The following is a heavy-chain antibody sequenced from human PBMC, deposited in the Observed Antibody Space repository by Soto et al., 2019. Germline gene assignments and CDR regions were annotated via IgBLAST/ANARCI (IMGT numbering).Heavy chain of an antibody. J-gene: IGHJ5*02. Sequence: SETLSLTWTVSGGSVISGSYYWSWIRQPPGKGLEWIGYIYYSGSTNYNPSLKSRVTISVDTSKNQFSLKLTPVTAADTAVYYCARDCPTVGAGWFDPWGQGTLVTVSS. V-gene: IGHV4-61*01. CDR1: GGSVISGSYY. CDR2: IYYSGST. CDR3: ARDCPTVGAGWFDP. D-gene: IGHD1-26*01.